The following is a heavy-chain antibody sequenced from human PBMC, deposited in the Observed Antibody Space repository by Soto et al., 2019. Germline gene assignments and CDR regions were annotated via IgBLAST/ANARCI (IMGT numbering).Heavy chain of an antibody. CDR3: ARDSGYDFWSGNDAFDI. J-gene: IGHJ3*02. D-gene: IGHD3-3*01. CDR2: INPSGGST. V-gene: IGHV1-46*01. Sequence: ASVKVSCKASGYTFTSYYMHWVRQAPGQGLEWMGIINPSGGSTSYAQKFQGRVTMTRDTSTSTVYMELSSLRSEDTAVYYCARDSGYDFWSGNDAFDIWGQGTMVTVSS. CDR1: GYTFTSYY.